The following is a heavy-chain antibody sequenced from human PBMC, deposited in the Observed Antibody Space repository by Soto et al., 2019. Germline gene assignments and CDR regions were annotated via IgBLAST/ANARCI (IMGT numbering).Heavy chain of an antibody. V-gene: IGHV1-2*02. CDR1: GYTFNDYY. CDR3: ATLGAGAFDY. D-gene: IGHD3-16*01. Sequence: QVQLVQSGAEVKKPGASVKVSCKASGYTFNDYYIHWVRQAPGQGLEGMGWINPKSGGTNFAQKFQGMVTVTRDTSITTAYMEVSRLRTDDTAVYYCATLGAGAFDYWGQGSLVTVSS. CDR2: INPKSGGT. J-gene: IGHJ4*02.